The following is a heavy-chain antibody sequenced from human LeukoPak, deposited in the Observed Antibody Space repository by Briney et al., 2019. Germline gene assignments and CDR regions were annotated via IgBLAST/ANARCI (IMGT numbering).Heavy chain of an antibody. CDR2: ISGSGGST. D-gene: IGHD3-22*01. V-gene: IGHV3-23*01. CDR3: AKVMGKPWMIVGGFDY. J-gene: IGHJ4*02. Sequence: QSGGSLRLSCAASGFTFSNAWMSWVRQAPGKGLEWVSAISGSGGSTYYADSVKGRFTISRDNSKNTLYLQMNSLRAEDTAVYYCAKVMGKPWMIVGGFDYWGQGTLVTVSS. CDR1: GFTFSNAW.